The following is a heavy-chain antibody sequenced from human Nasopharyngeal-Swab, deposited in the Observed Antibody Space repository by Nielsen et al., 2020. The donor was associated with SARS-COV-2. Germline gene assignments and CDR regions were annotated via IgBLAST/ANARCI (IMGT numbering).Heavy chain of an antibody. Sequence: WIRQPPGKGLECVSDLSASGGNTHYADSVKGRFTISRDNSKNTLYLQMNSLRAEDTAIYYCARDSEKKSYYDSSGSLDAFDIWGRGTMVTVS. V-gene: IGHV3-23*01. D-gene: IGHD3-22*01. CDR3: ARDSEKKSYYDSSGSLDAFDI. J-gene: IGHJ3*02. CDR2: LSASGGNT.